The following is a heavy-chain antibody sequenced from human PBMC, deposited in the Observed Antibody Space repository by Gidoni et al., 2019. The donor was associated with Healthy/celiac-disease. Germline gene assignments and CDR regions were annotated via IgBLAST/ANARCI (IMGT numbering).Heavy chain of an antibody. J-gene: IGHJ6*02. CDR1: GSTLTELS. V-gene: IGHV1-24*01. D-gene: IGHD3-22*01. Sequence: QVQLVQSGAEVTKPAASVNVSCQVSGSTLTELSLHGVRQAPGKGLEWMGGCDPEDGETIYAQKFQGRVTMTEDTSTDTAYMELSSLRSEDTAVYYCATVRLNYYESSGPPVGMDVWGQGTTVTVSS. CDR3: ATVRLNYYESSGPPVGMDV. CDR2: CDPEDGET.